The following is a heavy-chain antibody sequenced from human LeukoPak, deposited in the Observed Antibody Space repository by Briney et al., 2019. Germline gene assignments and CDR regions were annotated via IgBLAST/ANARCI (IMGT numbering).Heavy chain of an antibody. V-gene: IGHV3-48*03. Sequence: GGSLRLSCAASGFTFSSYEMNWVRQAPGKGLEWVSYISGSGSTIYYADSVKGRFTISRDNAKNSLYLQMNSLRAEDTAVYYCTGFDYYDSSGYSPFDYWGQGTLVTVSS. CDR1: GFTFSSYE. D-gene: IGHD3-22*01. CDR3: TGFDYYDSSGYSPFDY. J-gene: IGHJ4*02. CDR2: ISGSGSTI.